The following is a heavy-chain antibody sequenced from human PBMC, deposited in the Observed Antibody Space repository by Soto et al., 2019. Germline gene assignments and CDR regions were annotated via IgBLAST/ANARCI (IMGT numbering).Heavy chain of an antibody. D-gene: IGHD6-19*01. Sequence: ASVKVSCKASGYTFTSYYMHWVRQAPGQGLEWMGIINPSGGSTSYAQKFQGRVTMTRDTSTSTVYMELSSLRSEDTAVYYCVQSTVAGNRLYAFDIWGQGTMVTVSS. CDR2: INPSGGST. V-gene: IGHV1-46*01. J-gene: IGHJ3*02. CDR3: VQSTVAGNRLYAFDI. CDR1: GYTFTSYY.